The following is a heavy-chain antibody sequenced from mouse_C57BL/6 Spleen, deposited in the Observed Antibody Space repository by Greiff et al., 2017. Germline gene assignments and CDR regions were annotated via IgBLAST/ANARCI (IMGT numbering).Heavy chain of an antibody. Sequence: QVQLQQSGPELVKPGASVKISCKASGYTFTDYYINWVKQRPGQGLEWIGWIFPGSGSTYSNEKFKGKATLTVDKSSSTAYMLLSSLTSEDSAVYFCARKAAYYSNYCYAMDDWGQGTSVTVSS. CDR3: ARKAAYYSNYCYAMDD. V-gene: IGHV1-75*01. J-gene: IGHJ4*01. D-gene: IGHD2-5*01. CDR1: GYTFTDYY. CDR2: IFPGSGST.